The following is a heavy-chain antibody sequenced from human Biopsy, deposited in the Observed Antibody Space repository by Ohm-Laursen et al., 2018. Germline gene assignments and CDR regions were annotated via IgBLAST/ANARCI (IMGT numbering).Heavy chain of an antibody. V-gene: IGHV1-8*01. Sequence: GASVKVSCKASGYSFTTYDVNWVRQARGQGLEWMGWMIPNSGKTGYAQRFQGRVTLTMNTSMGTAYMELSGLRSEDTAVYYCARGSPRRVSIFEASIYWFDTWGQGTLVTVSS. CDR2: MIPNSGKT. D-gene: IGHD6-6*01. J-gene: IGHJ5*02. CDR1: GYSFTTYD. CDR3: ARGSPRRVSIFEASIYWFDT.